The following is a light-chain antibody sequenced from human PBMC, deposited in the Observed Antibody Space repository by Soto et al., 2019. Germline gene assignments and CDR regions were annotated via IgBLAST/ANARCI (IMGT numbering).Light chain of an antibody. CDR1: SSDVGAYNY. J-gene: IGLJ2*01. CDR3: SSYTGTTTGPKV. V-gene: IGLV2-14*03. CDR2: DAT. Sequence: QSALTQPASVSGSPGQSITISCTGTSSDVGAYNYVSWYQQHPGKAHQLMIYDATNRPSGVSTRFSCSKSGNTASLTISGFQAEDEADYYCSSYTGTTTGPKVFGGGTKLTVL.